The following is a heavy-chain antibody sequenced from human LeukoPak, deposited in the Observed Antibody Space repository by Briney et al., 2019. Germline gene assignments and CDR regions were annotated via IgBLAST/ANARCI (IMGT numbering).Heavy chain of an antibody. CDR3: RAATKNRGYYFDY. Sequence: QPGRSLRLSCAASGFTFSIYGMHWFRQAPGKGLEWVAVISSDGREEDYADSVRGRFTISRDNSRDTLYLQMSSLRPEDAAVYYCRAATKNRGYYFDYWGQGTLVTVSS. CDR2: ISSDGREE. V-gene: IGHV3-30*03. CDR1: GFTFSIYG. D-gene: IGHD1-14*01. J-gene: IGHJ4*02.